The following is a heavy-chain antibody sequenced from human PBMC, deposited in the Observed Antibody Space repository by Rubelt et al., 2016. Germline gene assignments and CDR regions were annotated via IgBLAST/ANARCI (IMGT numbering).Heavy chain of an antibody. D-gene: IGHD4-17*01. CDR3: AKDRGHPDMTTVTSGVCDY. J-gene: IGHJ4*02. V-gene: IGHV3-23*01. CDR2: ISGSGGST. CDR1: GFTFSSYA. Sequence: GSLRLSCAASGFTFSSYAVSWVRQAPGKGLEWVSAISGSGGSTYYADSVKGRFTISRDNSKNTLYLQMNSLRAEDTAVYYCAKDRGHPDMTTVTSGVCDYWGQGTLVTVSS.